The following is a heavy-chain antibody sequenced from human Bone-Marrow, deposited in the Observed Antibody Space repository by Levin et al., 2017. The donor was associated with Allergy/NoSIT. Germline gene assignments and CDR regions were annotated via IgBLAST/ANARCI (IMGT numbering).Heavy chain of an antibody. J-gene: IGHJ4*02. CDR2: ISYDGNIK. CDR3: AKDYVWGSYRFTSPDY. V-gene: IGHV3-30-3*01. CDR1: GFTFSSYA. Sequence: GGSLRLSCAASGFTFSSYAMHWVRQAPGKGLDWVAVISYDGNIKYYADSVKGRFTISRDNSRNTLYLQMNSLRAEDTAVYYCAKDYVWGSYRFTSPDYWGQGTLVTVSS. D-gene: IGHD3-16*02.